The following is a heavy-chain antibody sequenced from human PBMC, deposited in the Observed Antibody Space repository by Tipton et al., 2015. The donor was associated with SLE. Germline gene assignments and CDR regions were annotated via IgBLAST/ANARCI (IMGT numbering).Heavy chain of an antibody. CDR1: DGSLSGYY. D-gene: IGHD1-26*01. J-gene: IGHJ3*02. CDR2: IHYSGTT. V-gene: IGHV4-59*01. Sequence: TLSLTCTVYDGSLSGYYWNWIRQPPGKGLEWIGYIHYSGTTHDNPSLKSRVTRSVDMSKNQFSLRLTSVTAADTAVYYCARTLGAIAHTVYDAFDIWGQGKMVTVSS. CDR3: ARTLGAIAHTVYDAFDI.